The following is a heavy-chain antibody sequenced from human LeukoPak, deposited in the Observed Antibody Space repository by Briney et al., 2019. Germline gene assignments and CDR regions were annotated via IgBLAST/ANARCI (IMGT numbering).Heavy chain of an antibody. CDR2: INQSGTT. V-gene: IGHV4-34*01. J-gene: IGHJ4*02. D-gene: IGHD3-3*01. Sequence: SETLSLTCAVYGGSFSTYYWSWIRQPPGKGLEWIGEINQSGTTNYNPSLKSRVTISVDTSKNQFSLRLTSVTAADTAMYFCARSPSKEMEWLSPSHFDFWGQGTLVSVSS. CDR1: GGSFSTYY. CDR3: ARSPSKEMEWLSPSHFDF.